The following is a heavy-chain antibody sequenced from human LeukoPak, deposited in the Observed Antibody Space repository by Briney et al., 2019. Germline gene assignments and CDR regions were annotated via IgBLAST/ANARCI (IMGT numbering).Heavy chain of an antibody. CDR3: ARVYRRYCSGGSCYTFDY. D-gene: IGHD2-15*01. V-gene: IGHV3-7*01. CDR1: GFTLSSYW. CDR2: IKQDGSEK. J-gene: IGHJ4*02. Sequence: GGSLRLSCAASGFTLSSYWMSWVRQAPGKGLEWVANIKQDGSEKYYVDSVKGRFTISRDNAKNSLYLQMNSLRAEDTAVYYCARVYRRYCSGGSCYTFDYWGQGTLVTVSS.